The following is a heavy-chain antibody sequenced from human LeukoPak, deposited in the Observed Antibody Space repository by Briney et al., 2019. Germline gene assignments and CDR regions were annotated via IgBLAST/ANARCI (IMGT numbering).Heavy chain of an antibody. J-gene: IGHJ4*02. CDR3: ARQDSGASHFDY. D-gene: IGHD1-26*01. CDR1: GSSFTSYW. Sequence: GESLKISCKGSGSSFTSYWIGWVRQLPGKGLEWMGIIYPGDSDIRYSPSFQGQVTISADKSISTAYLQWSSLKASDTAVYYCARQDSGASHFDYWGQGTLVTVSS. CDR2: IYPGDSDI. V-gene: IGHV5-51*01.